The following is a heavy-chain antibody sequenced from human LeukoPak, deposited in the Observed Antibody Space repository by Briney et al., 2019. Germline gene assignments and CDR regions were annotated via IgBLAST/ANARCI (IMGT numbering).Heavy chain of an antibody. J-gene: IGHJ4*02. CDR3: ATGKEWMALDY. CDR2: IYRGTET. D-gene: IGHD5-24*01. CDR1: GFTDSTKY. V-gene: IGHV3-66*01. Sequence: GGSLRLSCAASGFTDSTKYMTWVRQAPGKRLEWVSIIYRGTETNYADSVKDRFIISRDFSRNTFFLDLNRLRIDDTAIYYCATGKEWMALDYWGQGSLSPSPQ.